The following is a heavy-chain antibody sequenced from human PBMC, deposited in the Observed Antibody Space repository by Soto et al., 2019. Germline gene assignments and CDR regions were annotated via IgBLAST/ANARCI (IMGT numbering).Heavy chain of an antibody. CDR2: INPYGGST. CDR3: ARDLLRADS. CDR1: GYIFANYY. D-gene: IGHD2-8*01. J-gene: IGHJ4*02. Sequence: QVQLVQSGAEVKEPGASVKVLCKASGYIFANYYMHWVRQAPGQGLEWMAIINPYGGSTNYAQNFQGRLTLTSDTSTSTVYMELSSRRSEDTAVYYCARDLLRADSWGQGTLVTVSS. V-gene: IGHV1-46*01.